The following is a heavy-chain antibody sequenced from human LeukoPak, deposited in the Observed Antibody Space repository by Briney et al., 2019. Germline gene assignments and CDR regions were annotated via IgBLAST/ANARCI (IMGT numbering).Heavy chain of an antibody. CDR1: GFTFSSYW. J-gene: IGHJ4*02. CDR2: INSDGSST. CDR3: ARTDSKIGSFDY. Sequence: GGSLRLSCAASGFTFSSYWMHWVRQAPGRGLVWVSRINSDGSSTSYADSVKGRFTISRDNAKNTLYLQMNSLRAEDTAVYYCARTDSKIGSFDYWGQGTLVTVSS. V-gene: IGHV3-74*01. D-gene: IGHD5-18*01.